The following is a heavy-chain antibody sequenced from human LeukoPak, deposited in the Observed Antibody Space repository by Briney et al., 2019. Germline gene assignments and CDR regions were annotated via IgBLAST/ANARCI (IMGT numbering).Heavy chain of an antibody. Sequence: GGSLRLSCAASGFTFSSYGMHWVRQAPGKGREWVAVISYDGSNKYYADSVKGRFTISRDNSKNTLYLQMNSLRAEDTGVYDCAKVERGYSSLWGQGTLVTVSS. D-gene: IGHD6-19*01. J-gene: IGHJ4*02. V-gene: IGHV3-30*18. CDR1: GFTFSSYG. CDR2: ISYDGSNK. CDR3: AKVERGYSSL.